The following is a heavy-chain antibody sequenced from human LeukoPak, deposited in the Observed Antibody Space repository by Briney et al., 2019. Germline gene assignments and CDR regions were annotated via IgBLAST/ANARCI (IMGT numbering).Heavy chain of an antibody. CDR1: GFTFGDYA. Sequence: GGSLRLSCTASGFTFGDYAMSWVRQAPGKGLEWVGFIRSKAYGGTTEYAASVKARFTISRDDSKSIAYPQMNSLKTEDTAVYYCTKSPLDSSGYYDYFDYWGQGTLVTVSS. J-gene: IGHJ4*02. CDR2: IRSKAYGGTT. CDR3: TKSPLDSSGYYDYFDY. V-gene: IGHV3-49*04. D-gene: IGHD3-22*01.